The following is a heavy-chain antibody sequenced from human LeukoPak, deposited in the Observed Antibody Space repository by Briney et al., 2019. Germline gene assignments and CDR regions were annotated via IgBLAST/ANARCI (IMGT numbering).Heavy chain of an antibody. D-gene: IGHD3-16*01. CDR3: AREVLGEDYFDY. CDR2: MYSSGST. V-gene: IGHV3-53*01. CDR1: GLTVSSNY. Sequence: HGGSLRLSCALSGLTVSSNYMSWVRQAPGKGLECVSVMYSSGSTYYADSVKGRFTNSRDNSKTTQYLQMTSLRAGDTAVYCCAREVLGEDYFDYWGQGTLVTVSS. J-gene: IGHJ4*02.